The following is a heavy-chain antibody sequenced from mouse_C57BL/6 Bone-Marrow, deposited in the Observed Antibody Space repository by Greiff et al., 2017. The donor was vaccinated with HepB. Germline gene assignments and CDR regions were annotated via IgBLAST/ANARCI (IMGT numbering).Heavy chain of an antibody. D-gene: IGHD1-1*01. CDR3: TREVRFITHLGYFDV. CDR1: GYTFTDYE. V-gene: IGHV1-15*01. J-gene: IGHJ1*03. CDR2: IDPETGGT. Sequence: VKLMESGAELVRPGASVTLSCKASGYTFTDYEMHWVKQTPVHGLEWIGAIDPETGGTAYNQKFKGKAILTADKSSSTAYMELRSLTSEDSAVYYGTREVRFITHLGYFDVWGTGTTVTVSS.